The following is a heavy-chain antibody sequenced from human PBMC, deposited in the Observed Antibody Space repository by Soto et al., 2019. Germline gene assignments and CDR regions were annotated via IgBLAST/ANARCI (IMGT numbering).Heavy chain of an antibody. CDR2: IYSGGST. V-gene: IGHV3-66*01. CDR3: ARDRGFWAAGTFGYYYYGMDV. J-gene: IGHJ6*02. D-gene: IGHD6-13*01. Sequence: EVQLVESGGGLVQPGGSLRLFCAASGFTVSSNYMSWVRQAPGKGLEWVSVIYSGGSTYYADSVKGRFTISRDNSKNTLYLQMNSLRAEDTAVYYCARDRGFWAAGTFGYYYYGMDVWGQGTTVTVSS. CDR1: GFTVSSNY.